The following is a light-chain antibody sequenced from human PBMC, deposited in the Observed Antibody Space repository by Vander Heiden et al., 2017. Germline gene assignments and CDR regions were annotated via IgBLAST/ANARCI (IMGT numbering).Light chain of an antibody. Sequence: QSALSQPASVSGSPGQSITISCTGASSDIGDYNSVSWYQQYPGKAHKLIIYDVTHRPSGISNRLSGSKSGNTASLTISGLQPDDEADYFCRSHTGSSTPLFGGGTKLTVL. V-gene: IGLV2-14*03. CDR3: RSHTGSSTPL. CDR1: SSDIGDYNS. CDR2: DVT. J-gene: IGLJ2*01.